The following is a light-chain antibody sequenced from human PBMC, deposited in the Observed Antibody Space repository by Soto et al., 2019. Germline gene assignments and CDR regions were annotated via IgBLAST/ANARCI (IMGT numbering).Light chain of an antibody. CDR1: QSVSSN. V-gene: IGKV3-15*01. Sequence: IVMTQSPATRSLSPGEGATLSCRASQSVSSNFAWYQQKHGQAPRLLIYGASTRATSIPARFSGSVSGTEGTIIISSLQEEDAAVYYCQQCNSWPWTFGQGTKVDIK. CDR3: QQCNSWPWT. CDR2: GAS. J-gene: IGKJ1*01.